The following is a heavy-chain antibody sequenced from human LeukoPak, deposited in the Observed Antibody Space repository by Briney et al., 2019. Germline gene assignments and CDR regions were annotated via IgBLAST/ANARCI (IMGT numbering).Heavy chain of an antibody. CDR2: IWYDGSNK. J-gene: IGHJ6*02. V-gene: IGHV3-33*01. Sequence: GGSLRLSCAASGFTFSSYGMHWVRQAPGKGLEWVAVIWYDGSNKYYADSVKGRFTISRDNSKNTLYLQMNSLRAEDTAVYYCARDHQNVVVTDISYYYGMDVWGQGTTVTVSS. CDR1: GFTFSSYG. CDR3: ARDHQNVVVTDISYYYGMDV. D-gene: IGHD2-21*02.